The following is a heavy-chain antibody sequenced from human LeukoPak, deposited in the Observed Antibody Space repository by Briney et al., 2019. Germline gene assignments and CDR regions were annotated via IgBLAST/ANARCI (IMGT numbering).Heavy chain of an antibody. J-gene: IGHJ5*02. CDR3: ASSMIVVARMGYWFDP. V-gene: IGHV1-69*06. CDR2: IIPIFGTA. CDR1: GGTFSSYA. D-gene: IGHD3-22*01. Sequence: ASVKVSCKASGGTFSSYAISWVRQAPGQGLEWMGGIIPIFGTANYAQKFQGRVTITADKSTSTAYMELSSLRSEDTAVYYCASSMIVVARMGYWFDPWGQGTLVTVSS.